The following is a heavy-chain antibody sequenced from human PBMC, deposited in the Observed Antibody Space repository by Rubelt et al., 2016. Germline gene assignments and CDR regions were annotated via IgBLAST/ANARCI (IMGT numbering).Heavy chain of an antibody. CDR3: AGSGTYHISYVDY. V-gene: IGHV1-69*01. CDR1: GGIFRSIA. J-gene: IGHJ4*02. D-gene: IGHD1-14*01. Sequence: QVQLVQSGAEVKKPGSSVKVSCKASGGIFRSIAISWVRQAPGQGLEWMGGIIAIFGTKKYAPNVQGRVTILADESTSTVYMELSSLKSEDTAVYFCAGSGTYHISYVDYWGQGSPVTVSS. CDR2: IIAIFGTK.